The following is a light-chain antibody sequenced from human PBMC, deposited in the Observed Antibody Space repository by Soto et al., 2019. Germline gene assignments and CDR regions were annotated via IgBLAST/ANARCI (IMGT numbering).Light chain of an antibody. J-gene: IGLJ2*01. V-gene: IGLV2-14*01. CDR2: EVS. CDR3: SSYARSNSLV. CDR1: SSDVGGYDY. Sequence: QSALTQPASVSGSPGQSITISCTGTSSDVGGYDYVSGYQQHPDKAPKLMIYEVSNRPSGVSHRFSGSKSGNTASLTISGLQAEDEADYYCSSYARSNSLVFGGGTKVTVL.